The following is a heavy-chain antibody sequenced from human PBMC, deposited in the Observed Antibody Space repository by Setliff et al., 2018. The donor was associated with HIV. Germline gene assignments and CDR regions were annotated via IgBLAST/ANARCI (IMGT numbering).Heavy chain of an antibody. D-gene: IGHD6-6*01. CDR1: GGSISSSSYY. J-gene: IGHJ6*02. V-gene: IGHV4-39*07. CDR3: ARERGSSSGYYYYGMDV. CDR2: IYYSGST. Sequence: PSETLSLTCTVSGGSISSSSYYWGWIRQPPGKGLEWIGSIYYSGSTYYNPSLKSRLTISIDTSKNQFSLKLSSVTAADTAVYYCARERGSSSGYYYYGMDVWGQGTTVTVSS.